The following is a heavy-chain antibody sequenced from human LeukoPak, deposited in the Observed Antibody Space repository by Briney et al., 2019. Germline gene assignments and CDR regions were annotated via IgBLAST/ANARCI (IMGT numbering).Heavy chain of an antibody. J-gene: IGHJ1*01. D-gene: IGHD6-19*01. CDR2: ISAYNGNT. CDR1: GYTFTSYG. CDR3: ARDEREGSGRYNPAEYFQH. Sequence: ASVKVSCKASGYTFTSYGISWVRQAPGQGLEWMGWISAYNGNTNYAQKLQGRVTMTTDTSTSTAYMELRSLRSDDTAVYYCARDEREGSGRYNPAEYFQHWGQGTLVTVSS. V-gene: IGHV1-18*04.